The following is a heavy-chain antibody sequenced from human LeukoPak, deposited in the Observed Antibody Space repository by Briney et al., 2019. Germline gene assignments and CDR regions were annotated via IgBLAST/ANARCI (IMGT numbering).Heavy chain of an antibody. D-gene: IGHD6-13*01. CDR3: ASHHTAAGTSFDY. J-gene: IGHJ4*02. CDR2: IYYSGST. V-gene: IGHV4-39*07. CDR1: GGSISSSSYY. Sequence: SSETLSLTCTVSGGSISSSSYYWGWIRLPPGKGLEWIGSIYYSGSTYYNPSLKSRVTISVDTSKNQFSLKLSSVTAADTAVYYCASHHTAAGTSFDYWGQGTLVTVSS.